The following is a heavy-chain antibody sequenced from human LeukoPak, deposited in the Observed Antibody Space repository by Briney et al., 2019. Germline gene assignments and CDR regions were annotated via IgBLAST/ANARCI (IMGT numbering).Heavy chain of an antibody. CDR1: GGSFSGYY. J-gene: IGHJ6*04. CDR2: INHSGST. D-gene: IGHD6-13*01. Sequence: SETLSLTCAVHGGSFSGYYWSWLRQPPGKGLEWIGEINHSGSTNYNPSLKSRVTISVDTSKNQFSLKLSSVTAADTAVYYCARAGIAAAGTLHGMDVWGKGTTVTVSS. V-gene: IGHV4-34*01. CDR3: ARAGIAAAGTLHGMDV.